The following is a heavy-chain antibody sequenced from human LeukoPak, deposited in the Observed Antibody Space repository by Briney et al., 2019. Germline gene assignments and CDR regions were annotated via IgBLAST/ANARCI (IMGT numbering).Heavy chain of an antibody. CDR2: ISSSGSTI. CDR1: GFTFSSYE. V-gene: IGHV3-48*03. Sequence: PGGSLRLSCAASGFTFSSYEMNWVRQAPGTGLEWVSYISSSGSTIYYADSVKSRFTISRDNAKKSLYLQMNGLRAEDKAVYYCARDDAFDIWGQGTMVTVSS. CDR3: ARDDAFDI. J-gene: IGHJ3*02.